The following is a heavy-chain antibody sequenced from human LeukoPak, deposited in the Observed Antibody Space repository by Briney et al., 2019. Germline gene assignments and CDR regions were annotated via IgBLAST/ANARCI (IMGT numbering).Heavy chain of an antibody. V-gene: IGHV4-4*02. Sequence: PSGTLSLTGAVSGGSISSSNWWSWVRQPPGKGLEWIGEIYHSGSTNYNPSLKSRVTISVDTSKNQFSLKLSSVTAADTAVYYCARHTDVDTAMGYWGQGTLVTVSS. J-gene: IGHJ4*02. CDR3: ARHTDVDTAMGY. D-gene: IGHD5-18*01. CDR2: IYHSGST. CDR1: GGSISSSNW.